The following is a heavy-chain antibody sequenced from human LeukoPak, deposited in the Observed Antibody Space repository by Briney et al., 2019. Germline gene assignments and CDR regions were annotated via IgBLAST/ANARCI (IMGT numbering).Heavy chain of an antibody. Sequence: SQTLSLTCAISGDSVSSNSASWNWIRQSPSRGLEWLGRTYYRSKWYNDYAVSLKSRITINPDTPKNQFSLHLNSVTPEDTAVYYCTRGSAFDIWGQGTMVTVSS. CDR2: TYYRSKWYN. CDR3: TRGSAFDI. J-gene: IGHJ3*02. CDR1: GDSVSSNSAS. V-gene: IGHV6-1*01.